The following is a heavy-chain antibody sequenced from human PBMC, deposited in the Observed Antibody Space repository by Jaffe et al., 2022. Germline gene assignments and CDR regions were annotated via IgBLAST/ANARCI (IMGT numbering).Heavy chain of an antibody. Sequence: EVQLVESGGGLVQPGRSLRLSCAASGFTFDDYAMHWVRQAPGKGLEWVSGISWNSGSIGYADSVKGRFTISRDNAKNSLYLQMNSLRAEDTALYYCAKDIVRSRYFVFDYWGQGTLVTVSS. V-gene: IGHV3-9*01. CDR1: GFTFDDYA. CDR2: ISWNSGSI. D-gene: IGHD3-9*01. CDR3: AKDIVRSRYFVFDY. J-gene: IGHJ4*02.